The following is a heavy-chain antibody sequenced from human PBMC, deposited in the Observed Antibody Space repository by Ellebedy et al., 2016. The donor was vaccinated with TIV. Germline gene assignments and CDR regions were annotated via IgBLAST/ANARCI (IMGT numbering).Heavy chain of an antibody. CDR2: LWYDGSNK. V-gene: IGHV3-33*01. CDR3: ARYHSDNRTMDV. Sequence: PGGSLRLSCAASGFSFSDYGMHWVRQAQGKGLEWVANLWYDGSNKLYADSVKGRFTISRDNSKNTLYLEMNSLRDEDTAVYYCARYHSDNRTMDVWGQGTTVTVSS. J-gene: IGHJ6*02. CDR1: GFSFSDYG. D-gene: IGHD2-2*01.